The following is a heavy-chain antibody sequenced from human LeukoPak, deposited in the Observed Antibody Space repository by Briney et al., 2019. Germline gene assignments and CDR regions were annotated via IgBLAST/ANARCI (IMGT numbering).Heavy chain of an antibody. Sequence: SETLSLTCTVSGGYFSGYSWSWIRHYPGKGLEWIGYIHTSGSTDYNPSLKSRVTISVDTSKNQFSLRLRSVTAADTALYYCARRLRTSRTFDFWGQGTMVTVSS. V-gene: IGHV4-4*09. J-gene: IGHJ3*01. CDR2: IHTSGST. CDR1: GGYFSGYS. CDR3: ARRLRTSRTFDF. D-gene: IGHD2-2*01.